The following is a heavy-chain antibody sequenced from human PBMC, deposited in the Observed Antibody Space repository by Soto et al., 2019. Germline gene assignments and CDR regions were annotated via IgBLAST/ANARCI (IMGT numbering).Heavy chain of an antibody. V-gene: IGHV1-69*12. CDR2: IIPIFGTA. Sequence: QVQLVQSGAAVKKPGSSVKVSCKASGGTFSSYAISWVRQAPGQGLEWMGGIIPIFGTANYAQKFQGRVTITADESTSTAYMELSSLRSEDTAVYYCAARRGGDSNYYYYGMDVWGQGTTVTVSS. CDR1: GGTFSSYA. D-gene: IGHD2-21*02. J-gene: IGHJ6*02. CDR3: AARRGGDSNYYYYGMDV.